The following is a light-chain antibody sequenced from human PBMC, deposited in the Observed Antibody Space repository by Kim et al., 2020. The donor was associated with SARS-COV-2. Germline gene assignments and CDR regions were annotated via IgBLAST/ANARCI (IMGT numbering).Light chain of an antibody. J-gene: IGLJ2*01. Sequence: QRVTISCSGSSSNIGAGYYVHWYQHLTDTAPNLLIYGNVNRPSGVPDRFSGSKSGTTASLGITGLQAEDEADYYCQSYDSSLSIVVFGGGTQLTVL. CDR1: SSNIGAGYY. CDR2: GNV. CDR3: QSYDSSLSIVV. V-gene: IGLV1-40*01.